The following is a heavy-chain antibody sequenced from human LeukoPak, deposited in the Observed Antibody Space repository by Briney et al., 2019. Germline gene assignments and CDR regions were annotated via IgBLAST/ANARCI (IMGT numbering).Heavy chain of an antibody. J-gene: IGHJ4*02. CDR1: GGSISSYY. D-gene: IGHD6-13*01. Sequence: SETLSLTCTVSGGSISSYYWSWIRQPPGKGLEWIGYIYYSGSTNYNPSLKSRVTISVDTSKNQFSLKLSSVTAADTAVYYCARADSSSWSVYFDYWGQGTLVTVSS. CDR2: IYYSGST. CDR3: ARADSSSWSVYFDY. V-gene: IGHV4-59*01.